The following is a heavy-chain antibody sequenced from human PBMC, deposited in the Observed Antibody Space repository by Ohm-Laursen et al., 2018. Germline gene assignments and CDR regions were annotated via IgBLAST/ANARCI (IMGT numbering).Heavy chain of an antibody. Sequence: GSLRLSCTASGFTFTNFAMSWVRQAPGKGLEWVSGFGSSGGSTYYADSVKGRFAISRDNSKDTLYLQMNSLRAEDTAVYYCARTVARGYNYGYFFDYWGQGTLVTVSS. CDR3: ARTVARGYNYGYFFDY. CDR2: FGSSGGST. CDR1: GFTFTNFA. D-gene: IGHD5-18*01. J-gene: IGHJ4*02. V-gene: IGHV3-23*01.